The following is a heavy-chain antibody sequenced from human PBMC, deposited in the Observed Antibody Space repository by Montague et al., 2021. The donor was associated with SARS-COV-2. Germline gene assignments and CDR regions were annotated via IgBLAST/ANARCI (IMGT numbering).Heavy chain of an antibody. CDR2: IYYSGTT. Sequence: SETLSLTCTVSGGSIFSSSYYWGWIRQPPGKGLEWIGSIYYSGTTYYNLSLESRVIISVDTSKNHFSLKLASVTATNTAVYYCARHRGKYYFDPWGQGTLVTVSS. CDR1: GGSIFSSSYY. V-gene: IGHV4-39*01. CDR3: ARHRGKYYFDP. J-gene: IGHJ5*02. D-gene: IGHD2/OR15-2a*01.